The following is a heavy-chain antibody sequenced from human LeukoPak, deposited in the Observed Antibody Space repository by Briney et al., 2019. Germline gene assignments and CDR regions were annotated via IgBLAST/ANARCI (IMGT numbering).Heavy chain of an antibody. V-gene: IGHV3-7*03. J-gene: IGHJ5*02. CDR3: ARILA. D-gene: IGHD2-15*01. CDR1: GFTSRSDW. CDR2: IKPDGSEK. Sequence: GGSLRLSCAASGFTSRSDWMNWVRQTPGKGLEWVANIKPDGSEKYYVDSVKGRFTISRDNAKNSLYLQMDSLRAEDTAVYYCARILAWGQGTLVTVSS.